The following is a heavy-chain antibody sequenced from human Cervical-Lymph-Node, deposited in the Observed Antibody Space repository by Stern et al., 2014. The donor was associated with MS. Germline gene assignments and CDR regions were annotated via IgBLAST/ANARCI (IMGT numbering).Heavy chain of an antibody. CDR1: GYSFTNYW. CDR2: IHPGDSEV. Sequence: VQLVQSGAGVKRPGQSLKISCRASGYSFTNYWVAWVRQTPGKGLEWMGVIHPGDSEVRYNPSFQGRVTMSVDRSINTACLQWSSLQPSDTAMYYCARQLGHSNFLHYWGQGVLVTVSS. V-gene: IGHV5-51*01. J-gene: IGHJ4*02. D-gene: IGHD4-11*01. CDR3: ARQLGHSNFLHY.